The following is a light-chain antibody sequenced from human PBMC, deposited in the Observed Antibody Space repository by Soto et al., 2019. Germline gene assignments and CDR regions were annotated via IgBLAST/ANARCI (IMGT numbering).Light chain of an antibody. CDR3: ASYTRGANYV. J-gene: IGLJ1*01. V-gene: IGLV2-14*01. CDR2: EVN. CDR1: SSDVGAYNY. Sequence: QSALRHPASVSWSPGHSITISCTGTSSDVGAYNYVSWYQQHPGKAPKFLIYEVNNRPSGVSDRFSGSKSGNTASLTISALQAEEQADYYCASYTRGANYVFGTGTKVTVL.